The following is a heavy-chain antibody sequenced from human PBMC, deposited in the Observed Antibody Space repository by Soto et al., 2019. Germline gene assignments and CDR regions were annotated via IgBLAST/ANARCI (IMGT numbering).Heavy chain of an antibody. CDR1: SYTFTSFG. CDR2: IGAYSGDT. D-gene: IGHD2-2*01. Sequence: QVQLVQSGAEVKKPGASVKVSCKAASYTFTSFGITWVRQAPGQGLEWMGWIGAYSGDTNFAQNLQGRVTMTTDTSTSTAYMDLRSLRSDDTAMYYCVLILPGAHSDHWGQGTLVTVSS. J-gene: IGHJ4*02. V-gene: IGHV1-18*01. CDR3: VLILPGAHSDH.